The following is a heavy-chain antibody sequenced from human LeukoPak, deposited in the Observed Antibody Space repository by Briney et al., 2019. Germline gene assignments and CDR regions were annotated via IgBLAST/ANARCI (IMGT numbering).Heavy chain of an antibody. V-gene: IGHV3-30-3*01. CDR1: GFTFSSYA. Sequence: GRSLRLSCAASGFTFSSYAMHWVRQAPGKGLEWVAVISYDGSNKYYADSVKGRFTISRDNSKNTLYLQMNSLRAEDTAVYYCARDQMATNYFDYWGQGTLVTVSS. CDR3: ARDQMATNYFDY. J-gene: IGHJ4*02. CDR2: ISYDGSNK. D-gene: IGHD5-24*01.